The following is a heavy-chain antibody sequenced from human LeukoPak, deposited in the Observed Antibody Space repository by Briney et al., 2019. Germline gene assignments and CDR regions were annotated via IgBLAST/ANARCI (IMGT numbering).Heavy chain of an antibody. CDR2: ISSSSSTI. V-gene: IGHV3-48*04. CDR3: ARDLEQYNYGYSDY. CDR1: GFTFSSYS. D-gene: IGHD5-18*01. J-gene: IGHJ4*02. Sequence: GGSLRLSCAASGFTFSSYSMNWVRQAPGKGLEWVSYISSSSSTIYYADSVKGRFTISRDNAKNSLYLQMNSLRAEDTAVYYCARDLEQYNYGYSDYWGQGTLVTVSA.